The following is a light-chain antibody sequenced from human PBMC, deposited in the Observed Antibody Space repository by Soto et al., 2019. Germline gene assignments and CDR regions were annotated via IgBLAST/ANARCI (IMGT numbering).Light chain of an antibody. Sequence: ETVMTQSPATLSLSPGDRATLSCRASQSVSSYLAWYQQKPGQAPRLLIYDASNRATGIPARFSGSGSGTDFTLTISRLEPEDFAVYYCQQYGTSPRTFGQGTKVDIK. CDR2: DAS. CDR3: QQYGTSPRT. CDR1: QSVSSY. V-gene: IGKV3-11*01. J-gene: IGKJ1*01.